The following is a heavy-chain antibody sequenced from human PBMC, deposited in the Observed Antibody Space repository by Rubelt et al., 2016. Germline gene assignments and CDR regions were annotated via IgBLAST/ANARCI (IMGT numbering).Heavy chain of an antibody. CDR1: GYSFTSYW. CDR3: GRGNSWYPL. D-gene: IGHD6-13*01. J-gene: IGHJ4*02. Sequence: EVQLVQSGAEVKKPGESLKISCKGSGYSFTSYWIGWVRQMPGKGLAWMGRIDPSDSYVNYSRSVQVTVTTSAEKSSSTAYLQWGSLKASDTAMYYCGRGNSWYPLWGQGTLVTVSS. CDR2: IDPSDSYV. V-gene: IGHV5-10-1*04.